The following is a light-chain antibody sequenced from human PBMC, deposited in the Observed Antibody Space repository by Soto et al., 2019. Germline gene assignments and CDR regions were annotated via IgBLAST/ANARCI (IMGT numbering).Light chain of an antibody. J-gene: IGKJ2*01. Sequence: DIQLTQSPSFLSASVGDRVTITCRASQGISSYLAWYQQKPGKAPKLLIYSASTLQSGVRSRFSGSGSGTEFTIPISSLQPEDFATYYCQQLNSYPYTFGQGTKLEIK. CDR2: SAS. CDR3: QQLNSYPYT. CDR1: QGISSY. V-gene: IGKV1-9*01.